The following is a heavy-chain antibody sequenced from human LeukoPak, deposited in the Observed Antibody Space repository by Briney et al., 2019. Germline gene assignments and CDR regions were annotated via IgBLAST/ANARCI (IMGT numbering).Heavy chain of an antibody. V-gene: IGHV3-74*01. J-gene: IGHJ4*02. CDR2: INTYGSTT. CDR1: GFTFSNYW. D-gene: IGHD6-19*01. Sequence: PGGSLRLSCAASGFTFSNYWMHWFRQAPGKGLVWVSRINTYGSTTAYADSVKGRFTISRDNAKNSLYLQMNSLRVEDTALYYCAKRLGSSGWGFDFWGQGTLVTVSS. CDR3: AKRLGSSGWGFDF.